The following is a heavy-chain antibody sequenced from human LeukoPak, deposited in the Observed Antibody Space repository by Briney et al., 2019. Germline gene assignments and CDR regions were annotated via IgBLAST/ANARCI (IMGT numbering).Heavy chain of an antibody. D-gene: IGHD3-22*01. J-gene: IGHJ3*02. Sequence: SETLSLTCTVSGGSISSGGYYWSWLRQHPGTGLEWIGYIYYSGSTYYNPSLKSRVTISVDTSKNQFSLKLSSVTAADTAVYYCARDSLPTFYYYDSSGDAFDIWGQGTMVTVSS. CDR3: ARDSLPTFYYYDSSGDAFDI. CDR1: GGSISSGGYY. CDR2: IYYSGST. V-gene: IGHV4-31*03.